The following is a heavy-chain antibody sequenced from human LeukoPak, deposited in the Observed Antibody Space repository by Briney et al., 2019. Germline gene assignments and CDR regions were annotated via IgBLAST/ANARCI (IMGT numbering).Heavy chain of an antibody. CDR1: GGSVSSASYY. V-gene: IGHV4-61*01. CDR2: VYYTGST. J-gene: IGHJ4*02. D-gene: IGHD1-26*01. Sequence: SETLSLTCIVSGGSVSSASYYWIWIRQPPGKGLEWIAYVYYTGSTNYNPSLKSRVTISVDTSKNQFSLKLTSVTAADTAVYYCAGVSSGTYYFNFWGQGTLVTVSS. CDR3: AGVSSGTYYFNF.